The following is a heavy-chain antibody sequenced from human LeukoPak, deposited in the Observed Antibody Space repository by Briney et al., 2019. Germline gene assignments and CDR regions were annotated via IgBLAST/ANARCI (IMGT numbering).Heavy chain of an antibody. CDR1: GFTFSSYS. CDR2: ISSSSSTI. J-gene: IGHJ4*02. D-gene: IGHD3-22*01. CDR3: ARDANYYDSSGYFPGYFDY. Sequence: GGSLRLSCAASGFTFSSYSMNWVRQAPGKGLEWVSYISSSSSTIYYADSVKGRFTISRDNAKNSLYLQMNSLRAEDTAVYYCARDANYYDSSGYFPGYFDYWGQGTLVTVSS. V-gene: IGHV3-48*01.